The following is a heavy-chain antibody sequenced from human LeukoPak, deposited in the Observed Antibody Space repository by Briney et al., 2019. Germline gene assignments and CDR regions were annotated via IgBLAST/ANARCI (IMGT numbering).Heavy chain of an antibody. CDR1: GGTFSSYA. V-gene: IGHV1-69*05. J-gene: IGHJ4*02. CDR2: IIPIFGTA. Sequence: VASVKVSCRASGGTFSSYAISWVRQAPGQGLEWMGGIIPIFGTANYAQKFQGRVTITTDESTSTAYMELSSLRSEDTAVYYCASFGGSSNYFDYWGQGTLVTVSS. D-gene: IGHD1-26*01. CDR3: ASFGGSSNYFDY.